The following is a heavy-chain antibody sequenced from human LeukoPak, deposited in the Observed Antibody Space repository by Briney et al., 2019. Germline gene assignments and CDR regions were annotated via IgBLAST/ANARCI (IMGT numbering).Heavy chain of an antibody. CDR1: GFTVSSKY. V-gene: IGHV3-66*04. J-gene: IGHJ4*02. D-gene: IGHD6-19*01. CDR2: IYSDGST. CDR3: ARQYISGWFFDY. Sequence: GGSLRLSCAASGFTVSSKYMSWVRQAPGKGLEWVSIIYSDGSTYYADSVEGRFTISRDNSQNTVFLQMNSLRAEDTAVYYCARQYISGWFFDYWGQGALVTVYS.